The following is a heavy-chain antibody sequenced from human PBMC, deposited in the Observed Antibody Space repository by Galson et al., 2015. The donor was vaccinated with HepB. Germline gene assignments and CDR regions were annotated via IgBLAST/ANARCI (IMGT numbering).Heavy chain of an antibody. J-gene: IGHJ4*02. CDR3: AHRQVNYYDGPGVFDS. Sequence: PALVKPTQTLTLTCNFSGFSLSSNGEGVAWIRQPPGKALEWLALIYWDDDKRYSPSLESRLTITKDTSKNQVVLVMTNMDPVDTATYYCAHRQVNYYDGPGVFDSWGQGTLVTASS. D-gene: IGHD3-22*01. V-gene: IGHV2-5*02. CDR1: GFSLSSNGEG. CDR2: IYWDDDK.